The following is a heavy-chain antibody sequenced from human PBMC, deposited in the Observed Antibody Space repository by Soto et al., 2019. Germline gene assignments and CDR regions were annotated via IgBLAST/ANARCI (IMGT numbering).Heavy chain of an antibody. CDR2: IYKAGNT. CDR3: ARVGTSPSHAFDI. V-gene: IGHV4-31*03. J-gene: IGHJ3*02. Sequence: PSETLSLTCSVSGGSISTGDYCWSWIRQHPEMGLELIGDIYKAGNTYYNPSLNSRVIISIDTSDNKFSLKLSSVTAPDTAMYYCARVGTSPSHAFDIWGQGTMVT. CDR1: GGSISTGDYC.